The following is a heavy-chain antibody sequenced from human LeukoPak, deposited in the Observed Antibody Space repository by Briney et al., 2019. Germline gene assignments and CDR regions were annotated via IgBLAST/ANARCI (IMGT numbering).Heavy chain of an antibody. CDR3: ARAVDTAMVDLGLQDY. D-gene: IGHD5-18*01. V-gene: IGHV1-46*01. CDR1: GYTFTSYY. Sequence: ASVKVSCKASGYTFTSYYMHWVRQAPGQGLEWMGIINPSGGSTSYAQKFQGRVTMTRDTSTSTVYMELSSLRSEDTAVYYCARAVDTAMVDLGLQDYWGQGTLVTVSS. J-gene: IGHJ4*02. CDR2: INPSGGST.